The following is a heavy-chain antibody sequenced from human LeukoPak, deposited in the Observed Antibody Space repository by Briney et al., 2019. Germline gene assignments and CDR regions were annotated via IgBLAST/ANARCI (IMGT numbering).Heavy chain of an antibody. CDR2: ISYDGSNK. CDR3: AKGRGVRGVYIDY. J-gene: IGHJ4*02. D-gene: IGHD3-10*01. Sequence: GGSLRLSCAASGFTFSSYGMHWVRQAPGKGLEWVAVISYDGSNKYYADSVKGRFTISRDNSKNTLYLQMSSLRAEDTAVYYCAKGRGVRGVYIDYWGQGTLVTVSS. V-gene: IGHV3-30*18. CDR1: GFTFSSYG.